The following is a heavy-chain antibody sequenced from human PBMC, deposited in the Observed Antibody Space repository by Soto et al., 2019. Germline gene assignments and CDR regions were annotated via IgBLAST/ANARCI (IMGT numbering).Heavy chain of an antibody. V-gene: IGHV3-73*01. CDR2: IRDKANHYAT. J-gene: IGHJ4*02. Sequence: GGSLRLSRKVSGFSFSDSAMHWVRQASGKGLEWVGHIRDKANHYATGYAASLKGRFIISRDDSENTVYLQMNSLKTGDTAVYYCTRPPSGSYGDDFDYWGQGTLVTVSS. D-gene: IGHD1-26*01. CDR3: TRPPSGSYGDDFDY. CDR1: GFSFSDSA.